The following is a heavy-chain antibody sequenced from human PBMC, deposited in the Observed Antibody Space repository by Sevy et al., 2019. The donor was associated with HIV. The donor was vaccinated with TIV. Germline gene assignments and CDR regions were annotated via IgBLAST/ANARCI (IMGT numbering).Heavy chain of an antibody. Sequence: ASVKVSCKASGGTFSSFGINWVRQAPGQGLEWLGGIIPIFGTANYAQKFQGRVTVTAEESTSIAYMELNSLTSEDTAIYYCARAFVGSSGWYGFDYWGQGTLVTVSS. D-gene: IGHD6-19*01. CDR3: ARAFVGSSGWYGFDY. CDR1: GGTFSSFG. V-gene: IGHV1-69*13. J-gene: IGHJ4*02. CDR2: IIPIFGTA.